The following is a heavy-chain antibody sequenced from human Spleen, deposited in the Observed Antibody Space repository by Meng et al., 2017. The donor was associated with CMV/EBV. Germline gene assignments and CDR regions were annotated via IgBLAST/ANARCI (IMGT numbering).Heavy chain of an antibody. D-gene: IGHD2/OR15-2a*01. CDR2: ISGSGGST. Sequence: GESLKISCAASGFTFSSYAMSWVRQAPGKGLEWVSAISGSGGSTYYADSVKGRFTISRDNAKNSLYLQMNSLRAEDTALYFCTKDTNHGDYLRYYYGMDVWGQGTTVTVSS. CDR3: TKDTNHGDYLRYYYGMDV. V-gene: IGHV3-23*01. CDR1: GFTFSSYA. J-gene: IGHJ6*02.